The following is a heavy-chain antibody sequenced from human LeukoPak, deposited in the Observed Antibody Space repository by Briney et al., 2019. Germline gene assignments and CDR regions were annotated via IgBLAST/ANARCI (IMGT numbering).Heavy chain of an antibody. CDR2: ISSSSSYI. D-gene: IGHD6-19*01. V-gene: IGHV3-21*01. CDR1: GFTFSSYS. Sequence: GGSLRLSCAASGFTFSSYSMNWVRQAPRKGLDWVSSISSSSSYIYYADSVKGRFTISRDNAKNSLYLQMNSLRAEDTAVYYCARDGGPRDVAVGVDYWGQGTLVTVSS. CDR3: ARDGGPRDVAVGVDY. J-gene: IGHJ4*02.